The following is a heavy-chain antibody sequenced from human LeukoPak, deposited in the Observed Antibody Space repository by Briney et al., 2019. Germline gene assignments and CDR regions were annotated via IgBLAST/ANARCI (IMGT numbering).Heavy chain of an antibody. D-gene: IGHD2-8*02. CDR1: EFTFSSYE. CDR2: ISSSGSTI. V-gene: IGHV3-48*03. J-gene: IGHJ4*02. CDR3: ATYRQVLLPFES. Sequence: PGGSLRLSCAASEFTFSSYEMNWVRQAPGKGLEWVSYISSSGSTIYYADSVKGRFTISRDNAKNSLYLQMNSLRAEDTAIYYCATYRQVLLPFESWGQGTLVTVSS.